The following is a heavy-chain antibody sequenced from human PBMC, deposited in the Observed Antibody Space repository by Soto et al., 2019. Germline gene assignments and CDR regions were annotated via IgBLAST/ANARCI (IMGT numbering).Heavy chain of an antibody. V-gene: IGHV5-51*01. Sequence: EVQLVQSGAEVKKPGESLKISCKGSGYSFTSYWIGWVRQMPGKGLEWMGIIYPGDSDTRYSPSFQGQVTISADKSISTAYLQWSSLKASDTAMYYCARHPQHMVRGVPNYDYWGQGTLVTVSS. D-gene: IGHD3-10*01. CDR2: IYPGDSDT. CDR1: GYSFTSYW. J-gene: IGHJ4*02. CDR3: ARHPQHMVRGVPNYDY.